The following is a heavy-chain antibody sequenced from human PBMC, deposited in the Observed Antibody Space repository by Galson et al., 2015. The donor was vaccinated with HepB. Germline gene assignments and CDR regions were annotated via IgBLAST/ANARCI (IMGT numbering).Heavy chain of an antibody. D-gene: IGHD5-18*01. CDR2: MLYDGTNK. CDR1: GFTFTSYS. CDR3: ARTGSAMVSSFEY. Sequence: SLRLSCAASGFTFTSYSIHWVRQAPGKGLEWVTSMLYDGTNKYYIDSVKGRFTISRDNSKNALYLQMNSLRSEDTAVYYCARTGSAMVSSFEYWGQGTLVIVSS. J-gene: IGHJ4*02. V-gene: IGHV3-30-3*01.